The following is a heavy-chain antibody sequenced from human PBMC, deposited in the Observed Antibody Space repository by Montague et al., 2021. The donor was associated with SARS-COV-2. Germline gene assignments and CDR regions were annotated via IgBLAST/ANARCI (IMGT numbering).Heavy chain of an antibody. V-gene: IGHV2-70*11. J-gene: IGHJ4*02. D-gene: IGHD6-19*01. CDR1: GFSLNTGGMC. CDR2: IDWDDDK. CDR3: ARTYAPSAVAVDY. Sequence: PALVKPTQTLTLTCTFSGFSLNTGGMCVSWIRQPPGKALEWLARIDWDDDKYYGTSLKTRLTISKDTSKNQVVLTMTNMDPVGTATYYCARTYAPSAVAVDYWGQGTLVTVSS.